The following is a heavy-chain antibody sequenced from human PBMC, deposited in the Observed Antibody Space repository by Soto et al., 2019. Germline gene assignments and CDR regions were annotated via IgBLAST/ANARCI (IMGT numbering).Heavy chain of an antibody. D-gene: IGHD6-19*01. CDR2: IYYSGST. CDR1: GGSISSGGYY. Sequence: PSETLSLTCTVSGGSISSGGYYWSWIRQHPGKGLEWIGYIYYSGSTYYNPSLKSRVTISVDTSKNQFSLKLSSVTAADTAVYYCASYIAVAAECYFDYWGQGTLVTVSS. V-gene: IGHV4-31*03. CDR3: ASYIAVAAECYFDY. J-gene: IGHJ4*02.